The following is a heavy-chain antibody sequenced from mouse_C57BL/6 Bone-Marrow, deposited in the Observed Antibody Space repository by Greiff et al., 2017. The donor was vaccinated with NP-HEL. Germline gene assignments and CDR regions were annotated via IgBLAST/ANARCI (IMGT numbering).Heavy chain of an antibody. CDR3: ARRDHYYGSIHWYFDV. V-gene: IGHV15-2*01. Sequence: QVHVKQSGSELRSPGSSVKLSCKDFDSEVFPIAYMSWVRQKPGHGFEWIGGILPSIGRTIYGEKFEDKATLDADTLSNTAYLELNSLTSEDSAIYYCARRDHYYGSIHWYFDVWGTGTTVTVSS. D-gene: IGHD1-1*01. CDR2: ILPSIGRT. J-gene: IGHJ1*03. CDR1: DSEVFPIAY.